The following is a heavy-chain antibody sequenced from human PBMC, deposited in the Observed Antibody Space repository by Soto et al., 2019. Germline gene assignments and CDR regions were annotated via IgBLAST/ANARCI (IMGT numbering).Heavy chain of an antibody. Sequence: GESLKISCQCSGYTFSNFWIGWVHQLPGKGLEWMGIIYPGDHETRYSPSFHGKVTISADKSINTAYLQWNSLEASDTAFYFCARSPRSSPYFDYWGQGALVTVSS. CDR3: ARSPRSSPYFDY. V-gene: IGHV5-51*07. J-gene: IGHJ4*02. CDR2: IYPGDHET. D-gene: IGHD6-13*01. CDR1: GYTFSNFW.